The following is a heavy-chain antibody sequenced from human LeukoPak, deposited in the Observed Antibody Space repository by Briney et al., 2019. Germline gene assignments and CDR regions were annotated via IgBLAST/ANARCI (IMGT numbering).Heavy chain of an antibody. CDR1: GFTFSSYE. CDR3: ARWVTGCDY. CDR2: ISSTSGSTI. V-gene: IGHV3-48*03. Sequence: GSLRLSCAVSGFTFSSYEMNWVRQAPGKGLEWVSYISSTSGSTIYYADSVKGRFTISRDNAKNSLYLQMDSLRAEDTAVYYCARWVTGCDYWGQGTLVTVSS. D-gene: IGHD5-18*01. J-gene: IGHJ4*02.